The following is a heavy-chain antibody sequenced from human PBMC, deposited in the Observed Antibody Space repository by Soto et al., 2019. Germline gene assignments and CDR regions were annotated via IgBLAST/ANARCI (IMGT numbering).Heavy chain of an antibody. J-gene: IGHJ6*02. CDR2: IIPILGIA. D-gene: IGHD3-9*01. Sequence: GASVKVSCKASGFTFTSSAVQWVRQARGQGLEWMGRIIPILGIANYAQKFQGRVTITADKSTSTAYMELSSLRSEDTAVYYCARSAYYDILTGYYYYYYYGMDVWGQGITVSVSS. V-gene: IGHV1-69*04. CDR1: GFTFTSSA. CDR3: ARSAYYDILTGYYYYYYYGMDV.